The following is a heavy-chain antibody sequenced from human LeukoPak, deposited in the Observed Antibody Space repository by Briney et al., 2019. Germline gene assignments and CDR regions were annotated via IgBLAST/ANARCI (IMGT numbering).Heavy chain of an antibody. CDR1: GFTFSSYA. CDR3: ARRDSRRYGMDV. D-gene: IGHD6-13*01. J-gene: IGHJ6*02. V-gene: IGHV3-23*01. Sequence: PGGSLRLSCAASGFTFSSYAMSWVRQAPGKGLEWVSAISGSGGSTYYADSVKGRLTISRDNSKNTLYLQMNSLRAEDTAVYYCARRDSRRYGMDVRGQGTTVTVSS. CDR2: ISGSGGST.